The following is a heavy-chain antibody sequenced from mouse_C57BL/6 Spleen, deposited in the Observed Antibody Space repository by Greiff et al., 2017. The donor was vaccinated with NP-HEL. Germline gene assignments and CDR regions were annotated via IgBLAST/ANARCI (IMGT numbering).Heavy chain of an antibody. CDR3: ARTYFDY. Sequence: EVQLVESGGGLVKPGGSLKLSCAASGFTFSDYGMHWVRQAPEKGLEWVAYISSGSSAIYYADTVQGRFTLSRDNAKNTLFLQMTSLRSEDTAMYYCARTYFDYWGQGTTLTVSS. CDR1: GFTFSDYG. V-gene: IGHV5-17*01. CDR2: ISSGSSAI. J-gene: IGHJ2*01.